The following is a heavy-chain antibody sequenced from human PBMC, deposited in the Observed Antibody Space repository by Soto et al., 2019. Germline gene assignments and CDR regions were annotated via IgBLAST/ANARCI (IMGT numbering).Heavy chain of an antibody. D-gene: IGHD3-16*01. CDR1: GDSISSCNKY. V-gene: IGHV4-30-4*01. CDR2: IFSSGTT. Sequence: SETLSLTCTVSGDSISSCNKYWSWIRQPPGKGLEWIGYIFSSGTTYYNPSLKSRLTMSLDASQNQFSLKLNSLTDADTAVYFCARVPSPFDYYYAMDVWGHGTTVTVS. CDR3: ARVPSPFDYYYAMDV. J-gene: IGHJ6*02.